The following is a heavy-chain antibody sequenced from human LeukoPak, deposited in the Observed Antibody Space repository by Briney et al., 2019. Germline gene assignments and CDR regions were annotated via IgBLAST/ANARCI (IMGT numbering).Heavy chain of an antibody. Sequence: PGGSLRLSCAASGFTFSSYSMNWVRQAPGKGLEWVSSISGSGSHTWYADSVKGRLTISRDNSNFKKTVYLEINSLRAEDTAIYYCAKNGEPHYYMDVWGKGTAVTVSS. CDR1: GFTFSSYS. CDR3: AKNGEPHYYMDV. CDR2: ISGSGSHT. V-gene: IGHV3-23*01. J-gene: IGHJ6*03. D-gene: IGHD1-14*01.